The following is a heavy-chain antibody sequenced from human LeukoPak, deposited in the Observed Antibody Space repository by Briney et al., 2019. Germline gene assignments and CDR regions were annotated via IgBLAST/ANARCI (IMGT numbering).Heavy chain of an antibody. CDR3: ARRPAGYCSSTSCYSDEVWFDP. CDR2: IYYSGST. Sequence: SETLSLTCTVSGGSISSGGYYWSWIRQHPGKGLGCIGYIYYSGSTYYNPSLKSRVTISVDTSKNQFSLKLSSVTAADTAVYYCARRPAGYCSSTSCYSDEVWFDPWGQGTLVTVSS. D-gene: IGHD2-2*01. V-gene: IGHV4-31*03. CDR1: GGSISSGGYY. J-gene: IGHJ5*02.